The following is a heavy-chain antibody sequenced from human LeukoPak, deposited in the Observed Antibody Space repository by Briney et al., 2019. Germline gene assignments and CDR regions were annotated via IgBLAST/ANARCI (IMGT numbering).Heavy chain of an antibody. CDR2: IDSDGSST. CDR3: ARSGAPTPDY. Sequence: GGSLRLSCAASGFTFSSYWMHWVRQAPGKGLVWVSRIDSDGSSTIYADSVKGRFTVSRDNAKNTLNLQINSLRAEDTALYYCARSGAPTPDYWGQGTLVIVSS. CDR1: GFTFSSYW. D-gene: IGHD2-15*01. V-gene: IGHV3-74*01. J-gene: IGHJ4*02.